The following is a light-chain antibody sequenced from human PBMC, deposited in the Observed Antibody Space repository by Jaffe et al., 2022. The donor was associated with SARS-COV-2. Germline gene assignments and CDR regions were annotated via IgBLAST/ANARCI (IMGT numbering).Light chain of an antibody. CDR2: DVT. V-gene: IGLV2-14*01. Sequence: QSALTQPASVSGSPGQSITISCTGTSSDVGDYNYVSWYQQHPGKAPKLMIYDVTNRPSGVSNRFSGSKSGNTASLTISGLLAEDEADYYCSSYTSSTTYVFGTGTKVTVL. J-gene: IGLJ1*01. CDR3: SSYTSSTTYV. CDR1: SSDVGDYNY.